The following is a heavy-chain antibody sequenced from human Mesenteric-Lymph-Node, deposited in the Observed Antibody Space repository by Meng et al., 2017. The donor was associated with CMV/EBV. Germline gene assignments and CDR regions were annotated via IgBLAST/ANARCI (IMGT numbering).Heavy chain of an antibody. J-gene: IGHJ6*02. CDR2: ISAYNGNT. CDR1: GYTFTSYG. V-gene: IGHV1-18*01. CDR3: ASVEGGTEQLGYGMDV. D-gene: IGHD6-13*01. Sequence: ASVKVSCKASGYTFTSYGISWVRQAPGQGLEWMGWISAYNGNTNYAQKLQGRVTMTTDTSTSTAYMELRSLRSDDTAVYYCASVEGGTEQLGYGMDVWGQGTTVTVSS.